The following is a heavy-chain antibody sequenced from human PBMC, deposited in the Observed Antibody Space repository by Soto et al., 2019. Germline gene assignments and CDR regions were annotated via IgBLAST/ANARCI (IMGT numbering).Heavy chain of an antibody. Sequence: KPSETLSLTCTVSGGSISSYYWSWIRQPPGKGLEWIGYIYYSGSTNYNPSLKSRVTISVDTSRNQFSLKLSSVTAADTAVYYCATSSGSYPGDAFDIWRQRTMVTVSS. CDR2: IYYSGST. CDR1: GGSISSYY. J-gene: IGHJ3*02. CDR3: ATSSGSYPGDAFDI. D-gene: IGHD1-26*01. V-gene: IGHV4-59*01.